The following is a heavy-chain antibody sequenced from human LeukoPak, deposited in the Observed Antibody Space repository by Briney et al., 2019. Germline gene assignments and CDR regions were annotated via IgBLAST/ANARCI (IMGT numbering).Heavy chain of an antibody. D-gene: IGHD1-26*01. CDR3: AREEWELLKC. J-gene: IGHJ4*02. CDR2: IIPIFGTA. Sequence: SVKVSCKASGGTFSSYAISWVRQAPGQGLEWMGGIIPIFGTANYAQKFQGRVTITADESTSTAYMELSSLRSEDTAVYYYAREEWELLKCWGQGTLVTVSS. CDR1: GGTFSSYA. V-gene: IGHV1-69*13.